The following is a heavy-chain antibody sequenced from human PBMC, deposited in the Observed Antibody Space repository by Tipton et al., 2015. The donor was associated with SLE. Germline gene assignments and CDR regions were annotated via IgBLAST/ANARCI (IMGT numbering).Heavy chain of an antibody. CDR1: GGSISSSGYY. V-gene: IGHV4-39*02. J-gene: IGHJ4*02. CDR2: IYDNGNP. D-gene: IGHD6-19*01. CDR3: ARRSLLAVPK. Sequence: TLSLTCTVSGGSISSSGYYWVWIRQPPGKGLEWVGSIYDNGNPYYNPSLKSRATISADTSKNLFSLKLSPVTAADMAVYYCARRSLLAVPKWGQGTLVTVSS.